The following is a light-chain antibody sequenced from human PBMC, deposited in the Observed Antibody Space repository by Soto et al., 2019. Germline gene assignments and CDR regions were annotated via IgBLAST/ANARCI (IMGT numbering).Light chain of an antibody. CDR2: GAS. CDR3: QQYGSSSRT. CDR1: QSVSSY. J-gene: IGKJ1*01. V-gene: IGKV3-20*01. Sequence: EIVLTQSPGTLSLSPGERATLSCRASQSVSSYLAWYQQKPGQAPRLLIYGASSRATGIPDMFSGSGSGTDFNLTISRLEPEDSAVYYCQQYGSSSRTFGQGTKVEIK.